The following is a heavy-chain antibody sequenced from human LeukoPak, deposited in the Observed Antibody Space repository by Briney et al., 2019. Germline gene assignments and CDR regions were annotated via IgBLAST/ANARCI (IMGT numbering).Heavy chain of an antibody. Sequence: PSETLSLTCAVYGGSFSGYYWSWIRQPPGKGLEWIGEINHSGSTNYNPSLKSRVTISVDTSKNQFSLKLSSVTAADTAVYYYARGRVVVVPAATYFDYWGQGTLVTVSS. D-gene: IGHD2-2*01. CDR2: INHSGST. CDR1: GGSFSGYY. CDR3: ARGRVVVVPAATYFDY. V-gene: IGHV4-34*01. J-gene: IGHJ4*02.